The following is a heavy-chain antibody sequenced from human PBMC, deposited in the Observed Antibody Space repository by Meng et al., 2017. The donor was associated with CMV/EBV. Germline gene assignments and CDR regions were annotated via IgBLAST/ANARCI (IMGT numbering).Heavy chain of an antibody. D-gene: IGHD2-2*01. Sequence: GGSLRLSCAASGFTFSSYGMHWVRQAPGKGLEWVAFIRYDGSNKYYADSVKGRFTISRDNSKNTLDLQMNSLRAEDTAVYYCAKGPYCSSTSCYYYYYGMDVWGQGTTVTVSS. J-gene: IGHJ6*02. CDR1: GFTFSSYG. CDR3: AKGPYCSSTSCYYYYYGMDV. CDR2: IRYDGSNK. V-gene: IGHV3-30*02.